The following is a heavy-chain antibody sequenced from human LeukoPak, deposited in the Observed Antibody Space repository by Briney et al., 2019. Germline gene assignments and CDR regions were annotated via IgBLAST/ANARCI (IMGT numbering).Heavy chain of an antibody. J-gene: IGHJ4*02. CDR1: GFTFSIYA. V-gene: IGHV3-23*01. CDR3: ARDRPNYYGSDGHYYRRDGDY. Sequence: GGSLRLSCAASGFTFSIYAMSGVRQAPGKGRQGGSSITSRGESTWYVDSVKGRFTITRDNSDNTLYLQMHSLRHEETAVYYCARDRPNYYGSDGHYYRRDGDYWGRGTLVSVSS. CDR2: ITSRGEST. D-gene: IGHD3-22*01.